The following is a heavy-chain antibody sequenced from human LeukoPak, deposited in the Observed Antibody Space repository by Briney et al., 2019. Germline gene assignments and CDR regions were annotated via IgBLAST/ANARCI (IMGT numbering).Heavy chain of an antibody. CDR2: IYHSGST. D-gene: IGHD6-13*01. J-gene: IGHJ4*02. CDR1: GYSITRGYY. V-gene: IGHV4-38-2*02. CDR3: ARYSSSWYDLIDY. Sequence: SETLSLTCTVSGYSITRGYYWGWIRQPPGKGLEWIGSIYHSGSTYYNPSLKSRVTISVDTSKNQFSLKLSSVTAADTAVYYCARYSSSWYDLIDYWGQGTLVTVSS.